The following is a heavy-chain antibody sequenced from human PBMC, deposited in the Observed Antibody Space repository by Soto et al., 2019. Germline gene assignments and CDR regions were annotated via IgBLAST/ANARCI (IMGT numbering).Heavy chain of an antibody. D-gene: IGHD2-21*02. CDR1: GFTFANYG. V-gene: IGHV3-30*18. Sequence: QVHLVESGGGVVQPGGSLRLSCAASGFTFANYGMHWVRQAPAKGLEWVAIISYDETNKYYADSVKGRFTIARDNAKNTLSLQMSSLRTEDTAVYYCAKASGAYYSSYYNMGGWGQGTTVTVSS. J-gene: IGHJ6*02. CDR2: ISYDETNK. CDR3: AKASGAYYSSYYNMGG.